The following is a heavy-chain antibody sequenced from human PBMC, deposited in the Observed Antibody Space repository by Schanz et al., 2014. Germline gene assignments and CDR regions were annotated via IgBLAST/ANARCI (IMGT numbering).Heavy chain of an antibody. CDR3: ARDRLECGAECYSVEVFEI. V-gene: IGHV1-69*09. CDR1: GYTFVSYS. D-gene: IGHD2-21*01. CDR2: IIPILGIA. J-gene: IGHJ4*02. Sequence: QVQLVQSGAEVKKPGASVKVSCKASGYTFVSYSMHWVRQAPGQGLEWMGRIIPILGIANYAQKFQGRVTITADTSTTTAYMELSGLRSEDTAMYYCARDRLECGAECYSVEVFEIWGQGSLVTVSS.